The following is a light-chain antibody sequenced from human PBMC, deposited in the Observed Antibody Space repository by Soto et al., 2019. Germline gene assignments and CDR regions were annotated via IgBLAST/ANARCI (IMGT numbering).Light chain of an antibody. CDR2: GNT. J-gene: IGLJ1*01. Sequence: QSVLTQPPSVSGAPGPRVTISCTGSSSNIGEGYDVQWYQQLPGTAPKLLMYGNTNRPSGVPDQFSGSKSGTSAALSITGLQAEDEADSYCQSYDSSLTALYVFGTGIKLTVL. CDR3: QSYDSSLTALYV. CDR1: SSNIGEGYD. V-gene: IGLV1-40*01.